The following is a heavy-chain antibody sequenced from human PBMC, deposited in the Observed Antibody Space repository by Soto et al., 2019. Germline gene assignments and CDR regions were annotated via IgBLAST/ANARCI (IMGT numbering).Heavy chain of an antibody. CDR1: GGSISSGDYY. J-gene: IGHJ4*02. D-gene: IGHD3-22*01. CDR3: ARGRHTHYYYDSSGYYYFDY. CDR2: IYYSGST. Sequence: QVQLQESGPGLVKPSQTLSLTCTVSGGSISSGDYYWSWIRQPPGKGLEWIGYIYYSGSTYYNPSLQSRVTISVDTSKNQFSLKLSSVTAADTAVYYCARGRHTHYYYDSSGYYYFDYWGQGTLVTVSS. V-gene: IGHV4-30-4*01.